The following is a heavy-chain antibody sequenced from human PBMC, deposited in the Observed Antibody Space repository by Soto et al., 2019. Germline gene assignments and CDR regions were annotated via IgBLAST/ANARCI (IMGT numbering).Heavy chain of an antibody. CDR1: GYTFTSYD. CDR3: ARGEQWVEYYYGMDV. J-gene: IGHJ6*02. CDR2: MNPNSGNT. Sequence: QVQLVQSGTEVKKPGASVKVSCKASGYTFTSYDINWVRQATGQGLEWMGWMNPNSGNTGFAQKFQGRVTMTRNTSISTAYMELSSLRSKDTAVYYCARGEQWVEYYYGMDVWGQGTTVTVSS. D-gene: IGHD6-19*01. V-gene: IGHV1-8*01.